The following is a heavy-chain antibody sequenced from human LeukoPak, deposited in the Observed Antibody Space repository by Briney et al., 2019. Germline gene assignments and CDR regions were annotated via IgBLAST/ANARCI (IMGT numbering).Heavy chain of an antibody. CDR2: INHSGST. CDR1: GGSFSGYY. J-gene: IGHJ6*02. CDR3: ARVFYYYVMDV. V-gene: IGHV4-34*01. Sequence: SETLSLTCAAYGGSFSGYYWSWIRQPPGKGLEWIGEINHSGSTNYNPSLKSRVTISVDTSKNQFSLKLSSVTAADTAVYYCARVFYYYVMDVWGQGTTVTVSS.